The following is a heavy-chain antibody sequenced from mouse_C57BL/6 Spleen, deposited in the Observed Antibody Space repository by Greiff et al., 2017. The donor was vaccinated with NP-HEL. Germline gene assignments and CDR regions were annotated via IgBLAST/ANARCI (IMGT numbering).Heavy chain of an antibody. CDR3: AKHHDEGFAY. Sequence: VKLEESGPGLVAPSQSLSLTCTVSGFSLTSYGVDWVRQPLGRGLLWLGVTWGGGSTNYTSAFMSSLSISKDNSKSQVFLKINSLQTDYTAMYYCAKHHDEGFAYWGQGTLVTVST. CDR2: TWGGGST. D-gene: IGHD2-3*01. V-gene: IGHV2-9*01. CDR1: GFSLTSYG. J-gene: IGHJ3*01.